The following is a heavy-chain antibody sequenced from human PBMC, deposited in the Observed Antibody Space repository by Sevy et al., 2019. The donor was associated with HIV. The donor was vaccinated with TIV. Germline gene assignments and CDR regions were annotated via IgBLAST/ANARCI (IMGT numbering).Heavy chain of an antibody. V-gene: IGHV3-49*03. D-gene: IGHD4-17*01. CDR3: TGGRRVYADYGVDY. Sequence: GGSLRLSCTASGFTFGEYSMSWFRQAPGKGLEWVGFIRSEVYGGTTEYAASVKGRFTISRDDSKSIAYLEMSSLKTEDTAVYYCTGGRRVYADYGVDYWGQGTLVTVSS. CDR2: IRSEVYGGTT. J-gene: IGHJ4*02. CDR1: GFTFGEYS.